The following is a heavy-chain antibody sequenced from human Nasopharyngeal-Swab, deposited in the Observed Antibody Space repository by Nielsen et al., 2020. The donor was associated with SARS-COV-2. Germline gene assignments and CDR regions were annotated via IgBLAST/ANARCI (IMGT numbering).Heavy chain of an antibody. D-gene: IGHD6-13*01. V-gene: IGHV3-9*01. CDR3: AKDAVRHSTASSSWYNWFDP. Sequence: GRPMRLSCAASGFTFDAYAMHWVWQAPGKGLEWVSGISWNSGSIGYADSVKGRFTISRDYAKNSLYLQMNSLRAEDTALYYCAKDAVRHSTASSSWYNWFDPWGQGTLVTVSS. J-gene: IGHJ5*02. CDR1: GFTFDAYA. CDR2: ISWNSGSI.